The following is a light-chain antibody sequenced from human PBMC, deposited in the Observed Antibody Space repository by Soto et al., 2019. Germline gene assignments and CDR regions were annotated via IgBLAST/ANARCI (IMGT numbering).Light chain of an antibody. J-gene: IGKJ5*01. V-gene: IGKV3-11*01. Sequence: EIVLTQSPATLSLSPGERATLSCRASQSVSSYLAWYQQKPGQAPRLLIYDASNRATGIPARFSGSGSGTDFTPTISSLEPEDVAVYCCQQRSTWPTFGQGTRLEIK. CDR3: QQRSTWPT. CDR2: DAS. CDR1: QSVSSY.